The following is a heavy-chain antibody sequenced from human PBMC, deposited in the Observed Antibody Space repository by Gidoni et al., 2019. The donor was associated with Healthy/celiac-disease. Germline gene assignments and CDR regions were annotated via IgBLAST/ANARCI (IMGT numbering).Heavy chain of an antibody. CDR3: ARGRGYCSSTSCYGSWFDP. Sequence: QLQLQESGSGLVKPSQTLSLTCAVSGGSISSGGYSWSWIRQPPGKGLEWIGYIYHSGSTYYNPSRKSRVTISVDRSKNQFSLKLSSVTAADTAVYYCARGRGYCSSTSCYGSWFDPWGQGTLVTVSS. CDR2: IYHSGST. V-gene: IGHV4-30-2*01. D-gene: IGHD2-2*01. J-gene: IGHJ5*02. CDR1: GGSISSGGYS.